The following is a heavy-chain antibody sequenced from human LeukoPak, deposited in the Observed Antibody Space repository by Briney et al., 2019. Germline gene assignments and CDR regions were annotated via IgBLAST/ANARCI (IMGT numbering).Heavy chain of an antibody. Sequence: SETLSLTCTVSGGSISSGSYYWSWIRQPAGKGLEWIGRIYTSGSTNYNPSLKSRVTISVDTSKNQFSLKLSSVTAADTAVYYCARVRYCSGGSCYSDYYYMDVWGKGTTVTVSS. J-gene: IGHJ6*03. CDR1: GGSISSGSYY. CDR2: IYTSGST. CDR3: ARVRYCSGGSCYSDYYYMDV. V-gene: IGHV4-61*02. D-gene: IGHD2-15*01.